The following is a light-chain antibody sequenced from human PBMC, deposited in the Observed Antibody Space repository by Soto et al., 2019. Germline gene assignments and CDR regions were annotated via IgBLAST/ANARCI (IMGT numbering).Light chain of an antibody. CDR2: AAS. V-gene: IGKV1-27*01. CDR1: QGISNY. J-gene: IGKJ5*01. CDR3: QKYNGPPSIT. Sequence: DIQLTHSPSSLSASVGDRVTITCRASQGISNYLAWYQQKPGKVPKLLIYAASTLQSGVPSRFSGSGSGTHFTLTISSLQPEDVATYYCQKYNGPPSITFGQGTPLEIK.